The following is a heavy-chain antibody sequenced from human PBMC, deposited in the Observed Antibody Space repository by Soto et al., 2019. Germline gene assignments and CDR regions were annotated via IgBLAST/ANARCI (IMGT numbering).Heavy chain of an antibody. CDR3: AREVVVVAYYGMDV. D-gene: IGHD2-15*01. CDR2: ISSSGSTI. J-gene: IGHJ6*02. CDR1: GFTFSSYE. V-gene: IGHV3-48*03. Sequence: EVQLVESGGGLVQPGGSLRLSCAASGFTFSSYEMNWVRQAPGKGLEWVSYISSSGSTIYYADSVKGRFTISRDNAKNSLYLQMNSLRAEDTAVYYCAREVVVVAYYGMDVWGQGTTVTVSS.